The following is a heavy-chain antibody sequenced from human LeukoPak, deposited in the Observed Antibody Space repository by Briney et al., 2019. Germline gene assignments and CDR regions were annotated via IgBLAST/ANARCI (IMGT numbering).Heavy chain of an antibody. J-gene: IGHJ4*02. D-gene: IGHD3-10*01. CDR3: AKGRWSYYFDY. CDR2: ISGSGATT. Sequence: PGGSLRLSCAASGFTFSNYVMTWVRQAPGKGLEWVSAISGSGATTYYVDSVKGRFTISRDNSNNTLYLQMNSLRAEDTAVYYCAKGRWSYYFDYWGQGTLVAVSS. V-gene: IGHV3-23*01. CDR1: GFTFSNYV.